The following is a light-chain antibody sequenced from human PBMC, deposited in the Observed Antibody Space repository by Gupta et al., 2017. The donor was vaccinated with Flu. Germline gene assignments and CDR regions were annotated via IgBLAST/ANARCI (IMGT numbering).Light chain of an antibody. Sequence: RVTVSCTGSSSNIGAGYDVHWYQQLPGAAPKLLIYGNNNRPSGVPDRFSGSKSGTSASLAITGLQAEDEADYDCQSYDGSLRGVFGTGTKVTVL. CDR3: QSYDGSLRGV. J-gene: IGLJ1*01. CDR1: SSNIGAGYD. V-gene: IGLV1-40*01. CDR2: GNN.